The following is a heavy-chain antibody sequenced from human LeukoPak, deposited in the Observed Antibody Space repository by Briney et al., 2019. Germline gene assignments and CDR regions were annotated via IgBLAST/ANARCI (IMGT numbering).Heavy chain of an antibody. CDR2: LYSGGGT. CDR3: ARSLAAAGIPTVYFDY. D-gene: IGHD6-13*01. J-gene: IGHJ4*02. Sequence: PGGSLRLSCAASGFTVSGNYMSWVRQAPGKGLECVSVLYSGGGTSYADSVKGRFTISRDNSKNTLYLQMGSLRAEDMAVYYCARSLAAAGIPTVYFDYWGQGTLVTVSS. V-gene: IGHV3-66*01. CDR1: GFTVSGNY.